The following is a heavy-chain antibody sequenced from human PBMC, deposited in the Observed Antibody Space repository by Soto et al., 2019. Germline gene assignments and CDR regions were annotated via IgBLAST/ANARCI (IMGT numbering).Heavy chain of an antibody. CDR2: ISAYNGNT. V-gene: IGHV1-18*01. D-gene: IGHD1-1*01. J-gene: IGHJ5*02. Sequence: ASVKVSCKASGYTFTSYGISWVRQAPGQGLEWMGWISAYNGNTNYAQKLQGRVTMTTDTSTSTAYMELRSLRSDDTAVYYCARDEAYKWNDGGWFDPWGQGTLVTVSS. CDR3: ARDEAYKWNDGGWFDP. CDR1: GYTFTSYG.